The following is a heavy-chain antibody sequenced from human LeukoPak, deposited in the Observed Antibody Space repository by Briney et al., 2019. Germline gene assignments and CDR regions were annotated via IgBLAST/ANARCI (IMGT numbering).Heavy chain of an antibody. CDR3: ARDSELSY. J-gene: IGHJ4*02. CDR1: GFTFSSYS. V-gene: IGHV3-48*04. Sequence: PGGSLRLSCAASGFTFSSYSMNWVRQFPGKGLEWVSYISDSSSTTYYPDSVKGRFTMSRDNAKNSLYLQMNSLRAEDTAVYYCARDSELSYWGQGTLVTVSS. CDR2: ISDSSSTT. D-gene: IGHD3-10*01.